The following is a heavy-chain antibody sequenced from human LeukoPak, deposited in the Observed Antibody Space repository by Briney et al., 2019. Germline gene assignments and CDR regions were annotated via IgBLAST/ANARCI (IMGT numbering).Heavy chain of an antibody. V-gene: IGHV3-23*01. CDR2: IGGSGGST. CDR3: AKSSGDYKTKFDS. D-gene: IGHD4-17*01. CDR1: GFTFSSYA. Sequence: PGGSLRLSCAASGFTFSSYAMSWVRQAPGKGLEWVSGIGGSGGSTYYAGSVKGRLTISRDNSKNTVYLQMNSLRAEDTAVYYCAKSSGDYKTKFDSWGQGTLVTVSS. J-gene: IGHJ4*02.